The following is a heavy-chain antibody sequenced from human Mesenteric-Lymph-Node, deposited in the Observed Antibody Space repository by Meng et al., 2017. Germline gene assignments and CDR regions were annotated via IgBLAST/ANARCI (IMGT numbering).Heavy chain of an antibody. CDR3: ARGGAVPGFDY. J-gene: IGHJ4*02. CDR1: GFSVSANY. V-gene: IGHV3-53*02. CDR2: IYSAGST. Sequence: EGQLVETGGGLFQPGGSLRLSCAASGFSVSANYMTWVRQPPGKGLEWVSVIYSAGSTQYADSVMGRFTISRDNSKNTLFLQMNSLRAEDTAVYYCARGGAVPGFDYWGQGILVTVSS. D-gene: IGHD6-19*01.